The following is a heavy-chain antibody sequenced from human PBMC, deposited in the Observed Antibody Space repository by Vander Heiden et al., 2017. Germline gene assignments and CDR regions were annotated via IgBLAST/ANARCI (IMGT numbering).Heavy chain of an antibody. CDR2: ISSITNTR. CDR3: ARDGDYGDYYGLDV. J-gene: IGHJ6*02. V-gene: IGHV3-48*02. Sequence: EVQLVESGGGLVQPGGSLRLSCAASAFPFSSYSMNWVRQAPGKGLEWVSYISSITNTRYYADSVNGRFTISRDNAKNSLSLQMNSLRDEDTAVYYCARDGDYGDYYGLDVWGQGTTVTVSS. CDR1: AFPFSSYS. D-gene: IGHD4-17*01.